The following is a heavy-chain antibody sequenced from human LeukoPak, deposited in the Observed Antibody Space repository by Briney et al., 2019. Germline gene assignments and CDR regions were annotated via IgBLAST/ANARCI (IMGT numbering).Heavy chain of an antibody. D-gene: IGHD6-13*01. V-gene: IGHV5-51*01. CDR1: GNTFSSYW. CDR2: IYPTDCET. J-gene: IGHJ4*01. CDR3: ARRSPYSTAGPAFVS. Sequence: GESPKTFRKGSGNTFSSYWYGWVRQMPGKGLGLVGIIYPTDCETRYSKPFQGQVTILVEKSINTAYPPWSSLRASDTAMYLCARRSPYSTAGPAFVSWGQGTLVTASS.